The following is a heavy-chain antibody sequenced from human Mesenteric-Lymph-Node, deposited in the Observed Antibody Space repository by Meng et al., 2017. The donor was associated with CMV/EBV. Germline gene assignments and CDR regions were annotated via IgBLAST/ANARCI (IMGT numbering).Heavy chain of an antibody. V-gene: IGHV3-15*01. CDR3: TRERFDVLRFLDRSSPPHDFFDI. J-gene: IGHJ3*02. CDR2: IRSKTDRGTT. CDR1: EFIFSTAW. D-gene: IGHD3-3*01. Sequence: GGSLRLSCTASEFIFSTAWMNWVRQAPGKGLEWVGCIRSKTDRGTTEFAAPVESRFVISRDDSKNQLYLQMNSLKTEGTAMSYCTRERFDVLRFLDRSSPPHDFFDIWGQGTMVTVSS.